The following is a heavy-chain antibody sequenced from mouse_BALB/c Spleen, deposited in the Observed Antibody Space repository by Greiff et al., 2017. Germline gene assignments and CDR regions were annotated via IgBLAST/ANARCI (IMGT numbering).Heavy chain of an antibody. J-gene: IGHJ1*01. CDR2: ISSGGGST. CDR3: ARQRFTTRDSLYWYFDV. D-gene: IGHD1-1*01. Sequence: DVMLVESGGGLVKPGGSLKLSCAASGFAFSSYDMSWVRQTPEKRLEWVAYISSGGGSTYYPDTVKGRFTISRDNAKNTLYLQMSSLKSEDTAMYYCARQRFTTRDSLYWYFDVWGAGTTVTVSS. CDR1: GFAFSSYD. V-gene: IGHV5-12-1*01.